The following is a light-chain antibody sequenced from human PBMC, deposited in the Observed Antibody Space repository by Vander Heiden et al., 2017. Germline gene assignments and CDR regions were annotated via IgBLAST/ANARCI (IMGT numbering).Light chain of an antibody. V-gene: IGKV1-33*01. Sequence: DIQMTQSPSSLSASVGDRVTITCQASQDISNYLNWYQQKPGKAPKLLIYDASNLETGVTSRFSGSGSGTDFTFTISSLHPEDIATYYCQQYDNLPFTFGPGTKVDIK. J-gene: IGKJ3*01. CDR3: QQYDNLPFT. CDR2: DAS. CDR1: QDISNY.